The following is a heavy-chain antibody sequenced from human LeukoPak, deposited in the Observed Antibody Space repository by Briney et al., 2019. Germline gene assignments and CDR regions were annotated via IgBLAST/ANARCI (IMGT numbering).Heavy chain of an antibody. J-gene: IGHJ4*02. CDR3: AKASCGGDCYPDY. CDR2: INSDRSDT. Sequence: PGGSLRLSCAASGFTFSSYWMHWVRQVPGKGLVWVARINSDRSDTAYADSVKGRFTISRDNAKNTLHLQMNSLRAEDTAVYYCAKASCGGDCYPDYWGQGTLVTVSS. D-gene: IGHD2-21*02. V-gene: IGHV3-74*01. CDR1: GFTFSSYW.